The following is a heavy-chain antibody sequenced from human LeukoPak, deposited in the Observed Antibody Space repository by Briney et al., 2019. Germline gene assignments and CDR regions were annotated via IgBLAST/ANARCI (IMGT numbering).Heavy chain of an antibody. J-gene: IGHJ6*03. CDR3: ARSVDYYYYYMDV. CDR2: IYTSGST. V-gene: IGHV4-61*02. D-gene: IGHD5-12*01. Sequence: SETLSLTCTVSGGSISSGSYYWSWIRQPAGKGLEWIGRIYTSGSTNYNPSLKSRVTISVDTSKNQFSLKLSSVTAADTAVYYCARSVDYYYYYMDVWGKGTTVTISS. CDR1: GGSISSGSYY.